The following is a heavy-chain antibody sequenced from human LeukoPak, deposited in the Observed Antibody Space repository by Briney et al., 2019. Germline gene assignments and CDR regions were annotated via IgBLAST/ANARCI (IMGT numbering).Heavy chain of an antibody. Sequence: GASVKVSCKASGYTFTGYYMHWVRQAPGQGLEWMGWINPNSGGTNYARKFQGRVTMTRDTSISTAYMELSRLRSDDTAVYYCAREGGSDYGAFDIWGQGTMVTVS. CDR3: AREGGSDYGAFDI. CDR2: INPNSGGT. CDR1: GYTFTGYY. V-gene: IGHV1-2*02. D-gene: IGHD4-17*01. J-gene: IGHJ3*02.